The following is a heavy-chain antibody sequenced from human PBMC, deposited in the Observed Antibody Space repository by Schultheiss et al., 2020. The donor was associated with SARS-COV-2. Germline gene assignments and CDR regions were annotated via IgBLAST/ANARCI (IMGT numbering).Heavy chain of an antibody. CDR2: IKQDGSEK. D-gene: IGHD3-16*01. J-gene: IGHJ6*02. Sequence: GESLKISCAASGFTFSSYWMSWVRQPPGKGLEWVANIKQDGSEKYYVDSVKGRFTISRDNAKNSLYLQMNSLRAEDTAVYYCAREERLGMGHYYYYGMDVWGQGTTVTVSS. CDR1: GFTFSSYW. V-gene: IGHV3-7*03. CDR3: AREERLGMGHYYYYGMDV.